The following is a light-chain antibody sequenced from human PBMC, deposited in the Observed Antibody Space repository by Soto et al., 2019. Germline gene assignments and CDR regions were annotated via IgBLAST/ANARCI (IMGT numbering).Light chain of an antibody. CDR3: QQYGSSPPA. Sequence: IVLTQSPGTLSLSPGERATLSCRASQSVSSGYLAWYQQKPGQAPRLLIYETSIRATVIPDRLSGSGSGTDVSLTISSLEPEDFAVYHCQQYGSSPPAFGQGTKVEIK. CDR1: QSVSSGY. V-gene: IGKV3-20*01. CDR2: ETS. J-gene: IGKJ1*01.